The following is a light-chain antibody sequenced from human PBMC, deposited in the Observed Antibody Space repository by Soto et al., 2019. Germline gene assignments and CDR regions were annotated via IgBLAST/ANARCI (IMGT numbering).Light chain of an antibody. CDR2: KAS. CDR1: QSISSW. CDR3: QQYGSSSPWT. V-gene: IGKV1-5*03. Sequence: DIQMTQSPSTLSASVGDRVTITCRASQSISSWLAWYQQKPGKAPKLLIYKASSLETGVPSRFSGSGSGTEFTLTISSLQPDDFASYYCQQYGSSSPWTFGQVTKVEVK. J-gene: IGKJ1*01.